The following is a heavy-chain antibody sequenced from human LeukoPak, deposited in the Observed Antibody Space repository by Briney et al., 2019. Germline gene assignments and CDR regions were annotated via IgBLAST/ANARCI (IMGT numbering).Heavy chain of an antibody. CDR1: GYTFTNYG. D-gene: IGHD3-10*01. J-gene: IGHJ5*02. Sequence: ASVKVSCKASGYTFTNYGISWVRQAPGQGLEWMGWITVYNGNTNYAQKIQGRVTMTTDSSTSTAYMELRSLRSDDTAVYYCALWGASGSDSWFDPWGQGTLVTVSS. V-gene: IGHV1-18*01. CDR2: ITVYNGNT. CDR3: ALWGASGSDSWFDP.